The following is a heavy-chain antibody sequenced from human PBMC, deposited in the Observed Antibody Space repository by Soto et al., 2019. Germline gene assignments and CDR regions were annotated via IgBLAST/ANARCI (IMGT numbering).Heavy chain of an antibody. Sequence: ASVKVSCRASGYTFTSYDINWVRQATGQRLEWMGWMNPNSGATGYVQKFQGRVTMTRDTSTSTAYLELSSLRSEDAAVYYCARGPFGTGIYKDYWGQGTLVTAPQ. CDR2: MNPNSGAT. J-gene: IGHJ4*02. D-gene: IGHD3-10*01. V-gene: IGHV1-8*01. CDR1: GYTFTSYD. CDR3: ARGPFGTGIYKDY.